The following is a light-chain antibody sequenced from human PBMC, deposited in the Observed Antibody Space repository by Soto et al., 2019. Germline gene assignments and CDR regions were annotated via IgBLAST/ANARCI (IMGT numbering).Light chain of an antibody. CDR3: QHYGSSPYT. J-gene: IGKJ2*01. Sequence: EIVLTQSPGTLSLSPGERATLSCRASQRVSSSYLAWYQQKPGQAPRLLTYGASSRATGIPDRFSGSGSGTDFTLTIGRLEPEDFAVYFCQHYGSSPYTFGQGTKLEIK. CDR2: GAS. CDR1: QRVSSSY. V-gene: IGKV3-20*01.